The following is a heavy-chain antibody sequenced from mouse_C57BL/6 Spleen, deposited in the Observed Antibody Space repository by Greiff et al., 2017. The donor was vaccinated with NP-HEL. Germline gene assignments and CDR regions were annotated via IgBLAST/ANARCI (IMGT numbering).Heavy chain of an antibody. D-gene: IGHD4-1*01. J-gene: IGHJ3*01. CDR2: IYPGDGDT. V-gene: IGHV1-80*01. CDR3: ARAGTGTGWFAY. Sequence: QVQLKQSGAELVKPGASVKISCKASGYAFSSYWMNWVKQRPGKGLEWIGQIYPGDGDTNYNGKFKGKATLTADKSSSTAYMQLSSLTSEDSAVYFCARAGTGTGWFAYWGQGTLVTVSA. CDR1: GYAFSSYW.